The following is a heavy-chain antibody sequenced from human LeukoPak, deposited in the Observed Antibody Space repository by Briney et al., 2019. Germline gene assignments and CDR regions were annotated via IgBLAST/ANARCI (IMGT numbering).Heavy chain of an antibody. V-gene: IGHV3-23*01. CDR2: ISGSGGST. D-gene: IGHD3-22*01. CDR1: GFTFSSYG. J-gene: IGHJ4*02. CDR3: AKEGYYYDSSGYHKTFFDY. Sequence: GGSLRLSCAASGFTFSSYGMSWVRQAPGKGLEWVSAISGSGGSTYYADSVKGRFTISRDNSKNTLYLQMNSLRAEDTAVYYCAKEGYYYDSSGYHKTFFDYWGQGTLVTVSS.